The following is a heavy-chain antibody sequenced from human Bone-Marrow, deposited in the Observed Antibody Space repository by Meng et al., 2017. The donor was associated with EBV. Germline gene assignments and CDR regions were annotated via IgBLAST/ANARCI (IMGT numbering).Heavy chain of an antibody. CDR1: GFPFSRYW. CDR3: SRDLAGADDY. Sequence: GQLGESGGALVPPGGSLRLSCAASGFPFSRYWMHWVRKAPGQGLMWVSRLNEDGGVTDYADSVKGRFTISRDNARNTLYLQMNNLRAEDTATYFCSRDLAGADDYWGQGTLVTVSS. J-gene: IGHJ4*02. CDR2: LNEDGGVT. D-gene: IGHD1-14*01. V-gene: IGHV3-74*01.